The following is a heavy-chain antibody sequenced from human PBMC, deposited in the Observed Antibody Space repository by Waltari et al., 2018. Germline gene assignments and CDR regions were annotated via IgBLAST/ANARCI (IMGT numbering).Heavy chain of an antibody. Sequence: QVQLQESGPGLVKPSQTLSLTCTVSGGSISSGGYYWSWIRQHPGTGLEWIGYLYYSGSTYYNPSLKSLVTISVDTSKNQFSLKLSSVTAADTAVYYCARGRAVTTWMDYYYYYMDVWGKGTTVTVSS. CDR2: LYYSGST. D-gene: IGHD4-4*01. J-gene: IGHJ6*03. CDR1: GGSISSGGYY. CDR3: ARGRAVTTWMDYYYYYMDV. V-gene: IGHV4-31*01.